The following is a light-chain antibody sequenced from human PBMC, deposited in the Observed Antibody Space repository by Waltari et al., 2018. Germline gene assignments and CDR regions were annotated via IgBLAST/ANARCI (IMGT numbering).Light chain of an antibody. CDR2: EDN. V-gene: IGLV6-57*04. CDR3: QAYDENNPWV. Sequence: KFVLTQPSSVSESPGKTITISCTRSSGSIASAQVQRYQQRPGRAPSTVIYEDNRRPSGVSDRFSGSIDSSSNSASLTISGLKTEDEADYFCQAYDENNPWVIGGGTRLTVL. CDR1: SGSIASAQ. J-gene: IGLJ3*02.